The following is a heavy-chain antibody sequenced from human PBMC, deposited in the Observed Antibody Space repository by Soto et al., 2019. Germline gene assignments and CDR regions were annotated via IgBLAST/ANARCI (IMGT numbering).Heavy chain of an antibody. CDR1: GFSFSNNG. Sequence: QVQLVESGGGVVQPGRSLRLSCAASGFSFSNNGMHWVRQAPGKGLEWVAIISYDGSKKYYADSVKGRFTISRDNSKNTLYLQMNSLRAEDTAVYYCASKGGGAYYFDYWGQGTLVTVSS. CDR3: ASKGGGAYYFDY. J-gene: IGHJ4*02. CDR2: ISYDGSKK. V-gene: IGHV3-30*03. D-gene: IGHD2-15*01.